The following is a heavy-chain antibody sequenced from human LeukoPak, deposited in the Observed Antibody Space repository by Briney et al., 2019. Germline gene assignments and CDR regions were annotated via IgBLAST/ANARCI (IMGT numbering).Heavy chain of an antibody. V-gene: IGHV1-3*01. CDR1: GYTFTSYA. D-gene: IGHD2-21*02. Sequence: ASVKVSCKASGYTFTSYAMHWVRQAPGQRLEWMGWINAGNGNTKYSQKFQGRVTITRDTSASTAYMELSSLRSEDTAVYYCARYYCGSDCYFDYWGQGTLVTVSS. CDR2: INAGNGNT. CDR3: ARYYCGSDCYFDY. J-gene: IGHJ4*02.